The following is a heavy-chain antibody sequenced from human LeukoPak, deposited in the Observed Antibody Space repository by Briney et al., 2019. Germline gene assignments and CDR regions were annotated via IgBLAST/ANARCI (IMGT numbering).Heavy chain of an antibody. D-gene: IGHD5-12*01. CDR1: GYSISSGYY. CDR3: ARDSGQWLRPKYYFDY. J-gene: IGHJ4*02. Sequence: SETLSLTCAVSGYSISSGYYWGWIRQPPGRGLEWIGSIYHSGSTYYNPSLKSRVTISVDTSKNQFSLKLSSVTAADTAVYYCARDSGQWLRPKYYFDYWGQGTLATVSS. V-gene: IGHV4-38-2*02. CDR2: IYHSGST.